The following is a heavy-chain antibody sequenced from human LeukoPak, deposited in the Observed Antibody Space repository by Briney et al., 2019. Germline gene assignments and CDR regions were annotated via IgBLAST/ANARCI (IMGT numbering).Heavy chain of an antibody. D-gene: IGHD3-22*01. CDR3: ARDRDSSGYYYFVY. CDR1: GGSISSYY. CDR2: IYYSGSS. V-gene: IGHV4-59*01. J-gene: IGHJ4*02. Sequence: PSETLSLTCAVSGGSISSYYWSWIRQPPGKGLEWIGYIYYSGSSNYSPSLKSRVTISVDTSKNQFSLKLSSVTAADTAVYYCARDRDSSGYYYFVYWGQGTLVTVSS.